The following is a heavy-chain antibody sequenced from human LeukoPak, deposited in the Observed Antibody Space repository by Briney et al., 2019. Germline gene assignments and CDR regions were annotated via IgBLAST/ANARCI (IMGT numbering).Heavy chain of an antibody. Sequence: GGSLRLSCAASGFTFSSYGMHWVRQAPGKGLEWVAVIWYGGSNKYYADSVKGRFTISRDNSKNTLYLQMNSLRAEDTAVYYCAKITDDFWSGYYPSYMDVWGKGTTVTVSS. CDR2: IWYGGSNK. CDR1: GFTFSSYG. V-gene: IGHV3-30*02. D-gene: IGHD3-3*01. J-gene: IGHJ6*03. CDR3: AKITDDFWSGYYPSYMDV.